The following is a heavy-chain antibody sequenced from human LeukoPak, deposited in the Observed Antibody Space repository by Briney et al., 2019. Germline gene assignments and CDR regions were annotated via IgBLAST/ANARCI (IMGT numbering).Heavy chain of an antibody. Sequence: GGSLRLSCGASGFTFNIYGIHWVRQAPGKGLEWVAVIWYDGSNEYYADSVKGRFSISRDNSKTPVHLKMNSVRVEDTAVYYCSSAVPDYWGPGTLVTVSS. CDR3: SSAVPDY. V-gene: IGHV3-33*01. J-gene: IGHJ4*02. CDR1: GFTFNIYG. CDR2: IWYDGSNE.